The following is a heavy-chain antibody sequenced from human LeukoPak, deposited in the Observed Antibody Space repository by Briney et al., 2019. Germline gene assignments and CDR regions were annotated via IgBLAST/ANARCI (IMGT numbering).Heavy chain of an antibody. J-gene: IGHJ4*01. CDR1: GLTFSRYA. D-gene: IGHD5-24*01. V-gene: IGHV3-30*02. CDR3: AKDRGDGYPTHFDY. Sequence: GGSLRLSCAASGLTFSRYAMHWVRQAPGKGLEWVAFIRYDGSNKYYADSVKGRFTISRDNSKNTLYLQMNSLRPEDTAVYYCAKDRGDGYPTHFDYWGQEPWSPSPQ. CDR2: IRYDGSNK.